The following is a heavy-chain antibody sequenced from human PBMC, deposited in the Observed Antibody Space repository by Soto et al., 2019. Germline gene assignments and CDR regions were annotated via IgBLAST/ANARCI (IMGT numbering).Heavy chain of an antibody. CDR2: IKQDGSEK. CDR1: GFTFSSYW. Sequence: PGGSLRLSCAASGFTFSSYWMSWVRQAPGKGLEWVANIKQDGSEKYYVDSVEGRFTISRDNAKNSLYLQMNSLRAEDTAVYYCARAITMVRGVIIRPYYYYGMDVWGQGTTVTVSS. CDR3: ARAITMVRGVIIRPYYYYGMDV. J-gene: IGHJ6*02. V-gene: IGHV3-7*04. D-gene: IGHD3-10*01.